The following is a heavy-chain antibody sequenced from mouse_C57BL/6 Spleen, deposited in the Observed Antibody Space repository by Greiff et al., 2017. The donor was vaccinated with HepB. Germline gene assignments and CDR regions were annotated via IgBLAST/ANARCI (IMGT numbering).Heavy chain of an antibody. CDR2: INPYNGGT. V-gene: IGHV1-19*01. J-gene: IGHJ1*03. CDR1: GYTFTDYY. CDR3: ARYGNAWYFDV. Sequence: EVKLMESGPVLVKPGASVKMSCKASGYTFTDYYMNWVKQSHGKSLEWIGVINPYNGGTSYNQKFKGKATLTVDKSSSTAYMELNSLTSEDSAVYYGARYGNAWYFDVWGTGTTVTVSS. D-gene: IGHD2-1*01.